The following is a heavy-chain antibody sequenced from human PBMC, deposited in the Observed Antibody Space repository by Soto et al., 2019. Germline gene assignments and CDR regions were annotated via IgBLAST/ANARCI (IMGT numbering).Heavy chain of an antibody. D-gene: IGHD2-2*01. CDR2: IKPDGSEK. Sequence: EVQLVEAGGGLVQPGGSLRLSCEASGFTSSPYWMSWVRQSAGKGLEWVANIKPDGSEKYYLDSVKGRFTISRDNANNSLFLQMNSLRAEDTAVYYCARESVRVVAATISHYYGMDVWGQGTTVTVSS. J-gene: IGHJ6*02. CDR1: GFTSSPYW. V-gene: IGHV3-7*03. CDR3: ARESVRVVAATISHYYGMDV.